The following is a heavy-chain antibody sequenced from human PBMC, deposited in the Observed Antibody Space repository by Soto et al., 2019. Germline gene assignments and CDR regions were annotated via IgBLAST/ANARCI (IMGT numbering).Heavy chain of an antibody. CDR1: GFTFSSYA. J-gene: IGHJ4*02. Sequence: EVQLLESGGGSVQPGGSLRLSCAASGFTFSSYAMHWVRRPPGKGLEWVSSISGSGGTAYYADSVKGRFSISRDSLVNTLYLPMNRLRAEDTAVYYCAKGRGQHLNFDYWGQGTLVTVSP. V-gene: IGHV3-23*01. CDR3: AKGRGQHLNFDY. CDR2: ISGSGGTA. D-gene: IGHD3-10*01.